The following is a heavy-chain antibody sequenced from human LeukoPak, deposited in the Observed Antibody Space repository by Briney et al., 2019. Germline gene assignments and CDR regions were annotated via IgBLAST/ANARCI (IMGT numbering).Heavy chain of an antibody. Sequence: SETLSLTCTVSGGSISSGSYYWSSIRQPAGKGLEWIGRIYTSGSTNYNPSLKGRVTISVDTSKNQFSRKLSSVTAADTAVYYCARGGDYYDSSGYYNDAFDIWGQGTMVTVS. CDR1: GGSISSGSYY. CDR3: ARGGDYYDSSGYYNDAFDI. V-gene: IGHV4-61*02. J-gene: IGHJ3*02. D-gene: IGHD3-22*01. CDR2: IYTSGST.